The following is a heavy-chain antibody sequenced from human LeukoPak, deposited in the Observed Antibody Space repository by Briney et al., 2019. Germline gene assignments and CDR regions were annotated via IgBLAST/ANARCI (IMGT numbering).Heavy chain of an antibody. J-gene: IGHJ4*02. CDR1: GFTVSSNY. V-gene: IGHV3-53*01. CDR2: IYSGGSI. D-gene: IGHD4/OR15-4a*01. CDR3: ARRAGAYSHPYDY. Sequence: GGSLRLSCAASGFTVSSNYMSWVRQAPGKGLEWVSVIYSGGSIYYADSVKGRFTISRDNSKNTLYLQMNSLRAEATAVYYCARRAGAYSHPYDYWGQGTLVTVSS.